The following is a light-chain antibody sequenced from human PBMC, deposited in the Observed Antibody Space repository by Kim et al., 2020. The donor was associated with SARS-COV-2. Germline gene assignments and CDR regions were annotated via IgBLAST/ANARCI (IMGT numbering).Light chain of an antibody. CDR2: DVS. CDR3: SSYTRTTSLVV. V-gene: IGLV2-14*03. CDR1: NSDVGGHDH. J-gene: IGLJ2*01. Sequence: QSALTQPVSVSGSPGQSVTISCTGTNSDVGGHDHVSWYQQHPGKALKLMISDVSNRPSGVSNRFSGSKSGNTASLSISGLQAEDEADYYCSSYTRTTSLVVFGGGTQLTVL.